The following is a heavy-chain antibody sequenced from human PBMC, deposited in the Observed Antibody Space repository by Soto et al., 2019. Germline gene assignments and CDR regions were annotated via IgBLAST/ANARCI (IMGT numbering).Heavy chain of an antibody. V-gene: IGHV5-51*01. CDR2: IYPGDSDT. CDR3: ARLLQDIVVVPAAPRGAFDI. CDR1: GYSFSSYW. J-gene: IGHJ3*02. D-gene: IGHD2-2*01. Sequence: PGESLKISCKGSGYSFSSYWIGWVRQMPWKGLEWMGIIYPGDSDTRYSPSFQGQVTISADKSISTAYLQWSSLKASDTAMYYCARLLQDIVVVPAAPRGAFDIWGQGTMVTVS.